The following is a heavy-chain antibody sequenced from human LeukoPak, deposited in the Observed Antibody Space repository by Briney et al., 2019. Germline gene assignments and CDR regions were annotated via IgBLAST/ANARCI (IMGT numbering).Heavy chain of an antibody. CDR2: IIPIFGVA. CDR1: GGTFSTYA. CDR3: AREGTSVAGTWWFDP. Sequence: GASVKVSCKASGGTFSTYAISWVRQAPGQGLEWMGGIIPIFGVAKYAQKFQGRVTITADKSTSTAYMELSSLTSEDTAVYYCAREGTSVAGTWWFDPWGQGTLVTVSS. V-gene: IGHV1-69*10. D-gene: IGHD6-19*01. J-gene: IGHJ5*02.